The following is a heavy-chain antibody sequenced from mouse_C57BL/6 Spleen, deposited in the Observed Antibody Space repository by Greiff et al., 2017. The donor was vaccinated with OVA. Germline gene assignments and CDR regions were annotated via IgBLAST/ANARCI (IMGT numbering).Heavy chain of an antibody. J-gene: IGHJ2*01. CDR3: ARWDDYEDY. CDR1: GYAFTNYL. Sequence: VQLVESGAELVRPGTSVKVSCKASGYAFTNYLIEWVKQRPGQGLEWIGVINPGSGGTNYNEKFKGKATLTADKSSSTAYMQLSSLTSEDSAVYFCARWDDYEDYWGQGTTLTVSS. D-gene: IGHD2-4*01. CDR2: INPGSGGT. V-gene: IGHV1-54*01.